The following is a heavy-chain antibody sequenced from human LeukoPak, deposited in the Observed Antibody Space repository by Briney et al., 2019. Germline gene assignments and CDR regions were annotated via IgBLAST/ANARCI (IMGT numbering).Heavy chain of an antibody. V-gene: IGHV1-24*01. D-gene: IGHD3-3*01. CDR1: GYTLTELS. CDR3: ATPRFSEFP. CDR2: FDPEDSET. J-gene: IGHJ5*02. Sequence: GASVIVSCTVSGYTLTELSMHWVRQAPGKGHEWMGGFDPEDSETIHAQKFQGRVTMTEDTSTDTAYLELSSLRSEDTAVYYCATPRFSEFPWGQGTLVTVSS.